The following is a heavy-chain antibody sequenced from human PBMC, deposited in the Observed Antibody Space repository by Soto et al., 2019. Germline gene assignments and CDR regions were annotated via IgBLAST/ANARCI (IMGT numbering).Heavy chain of an antibody. V-gene: IGHV6-1*01. Sequence: SQTLSLTCAISGDSVSSNSAAWNWIRQSPSRGLEWLGRTYYRSKWYNDYAVSVKSRITINPDTSKNQFSLQLNSVTPEDTAVYYCARAGPKRSRITIFGVVKGDYYYGLDVWGQGTTVTVSS. D-gene: IGHD3-3*01. CDR2: TYYRSKWYN. CDR3: ARAGPKRSRITIFGVVKGDYYYGLDV. J-gene: IGHJ6*02. CDR1: GDSVSSNSAA.